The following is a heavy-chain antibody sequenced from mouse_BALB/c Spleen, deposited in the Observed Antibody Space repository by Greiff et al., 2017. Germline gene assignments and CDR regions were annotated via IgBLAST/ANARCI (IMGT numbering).Heavy chain of an antibody. Sequence: QVHVKQSGAELVRPGSSVKISCKASGYAFSSYWMNWVKQRPGQGLEWIGQIYPGDGDTNYNGKFKGKATLTADKSSSTAYMQLSSLTSEDSAVYFCARDDYWGQGTTLTVSS. CDR2: IYPGDGDT. CDR3: ARDDY. J-gene: IGHJ2*01. V-gene: IGHV1-80*01. CDR1: GYAFSSYW.